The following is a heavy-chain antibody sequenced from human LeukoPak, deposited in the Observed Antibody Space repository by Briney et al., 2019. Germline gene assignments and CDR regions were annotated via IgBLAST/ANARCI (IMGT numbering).Heavy chain of an antibody. CDR3: AKKWGVGTTTLDYFDY. J-gene: IGHJ4*02. Sequence: GKSLRLSCVGSGITFSNAYMSWVRQAPGKGLEWVSGISGSAGSTYYADSVKGRFTISRDNSKNTLYLQMNSLTDDDTAVYYCAKKWGVGTTTLDYFDYWGQGTLVTVSS. V-gene: IGHV3-23*01. CDR1: GITFSNAY. CDR2: ISGSAGST. D-gene: IGHD1-26*01.